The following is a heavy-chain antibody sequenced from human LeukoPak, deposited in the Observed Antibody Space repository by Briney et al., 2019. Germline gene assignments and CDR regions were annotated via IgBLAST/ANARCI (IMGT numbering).Heavy chain of an antibody. CDR3: ARIWSGYLDY. D-gene: IGHD3-3*01. J-gene: IGHJ4*02. Sequence: SETLSLTCAVYGGSFSGYYWSWIRQPPGKGLEWIGEINHSGSTNYNPSLKSRVTISVDTSKNQFSLKLSSVTAADTAVYYCARIWSGYLDYWGQGTLVTVSS. V-gene: IGHV4-34*01. CDR1: GGSFSGYY. CDR2: INHSGST.